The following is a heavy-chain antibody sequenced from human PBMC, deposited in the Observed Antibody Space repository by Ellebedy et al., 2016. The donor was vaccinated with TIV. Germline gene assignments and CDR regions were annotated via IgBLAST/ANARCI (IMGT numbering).Heavy chain of an antibody. J-gene: IGHJ5*02. CDR1: GFSLSNVIMG. D-gene: IGHD2-21*02. CDR2: ILSTEKK. Sequence: SGPTLVKPTETLTLTCTVSGFSLSNVIMGVSWIRQPPGKALEWLARILSTEKKSFSTSLKRRLTISKDTSKRLVVLTMTNMGPVDTTTYYCPPTLLYCGGDCSYLFDLWGQGTLVTVSS. CDR3: PPTLLYCGGDCSYLFDL. V-gene: IGHV2-26*01.